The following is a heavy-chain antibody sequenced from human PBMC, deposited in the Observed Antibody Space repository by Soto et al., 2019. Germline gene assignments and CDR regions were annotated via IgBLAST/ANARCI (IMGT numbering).Heavy chain of an antibody. CDR1: GNSISTGAYY. J-gene: IGHJ4*02. V-gene: IGHV4-31*03. Sequence: SHTRSLTCTVSGNSISTGAYYWSWLRQHPVKGLEWIGHIFYSGNTHYSPSLESRVTISVDTSKNQFSIKLTSVTVADTAVYYCEREGRSAAPQAGFDLWCQGTLISVSA. CDR2: IFYSGNT. CDR3: EREGRSAAPQAGFDL. D-gene: IGHD6-13*01.